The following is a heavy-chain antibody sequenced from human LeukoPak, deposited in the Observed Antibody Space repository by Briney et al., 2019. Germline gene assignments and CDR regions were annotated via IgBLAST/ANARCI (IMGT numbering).Heavy chain of an antibody. CDR3: ALWAVPSHFDS. Sequence: PGGSLRLSCAASGFMFRSFEMYWVRQAPGKGLEWIAYISSGAITMYYADSVKGRFTISRDDAKNSLFLQMNSLRAEDTAVYYCALWAVPSHFDSWGQGARVPVSS. D-gene: IGHD3-16*01. CDR2: ISSGAITM. J-gene: IGHJ5*01. V-gene: IGHV3-48*03. CDR1: GFMFRSFE.